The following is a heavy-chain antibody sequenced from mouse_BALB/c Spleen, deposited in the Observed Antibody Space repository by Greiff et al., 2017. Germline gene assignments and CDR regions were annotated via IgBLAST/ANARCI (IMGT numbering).Heavy chain of an antibody. CDR1: GYTFTSYW. J-gene: IGHJ4*01. D-gene: IGHD2-1*01. Sequence: AQLQQSGAELAKPGASVKMSCKASGYTFTSYWMHWVKQRPGQGLEWIGYINPSTGYTEYNQKFKDKATLTADKSSSTAYMQLSSLTSEDSAVYYCARYGNYAMDYWGQGTSVTVSS. V-gene: IGHV1-7*01. CDR3: ARYGNYAMDY. CDR2: INPSTGYT.